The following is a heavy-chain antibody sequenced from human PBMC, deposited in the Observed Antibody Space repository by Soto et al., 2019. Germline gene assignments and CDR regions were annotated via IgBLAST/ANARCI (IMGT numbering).Heavy chain of an antibody. CDR1: GFTFSSYS. Sequence: PGGSLRLSCAASGFTFSSYSMNLVRQAPGKGLEWVSYISSSSSTIYYADSVKGRFTISRDNSKNTLYLQMNSLRDEDTAVYYCAKLFGAGRDLYAFWGRGTLVTGSS. D-gene: IGHD3-16*01. J-gene: IGHJ4*02. CDR3: AKLFGAGRDLYAF. CDR2: ISSSSSTI. V-gene: IGHV3-48*02.